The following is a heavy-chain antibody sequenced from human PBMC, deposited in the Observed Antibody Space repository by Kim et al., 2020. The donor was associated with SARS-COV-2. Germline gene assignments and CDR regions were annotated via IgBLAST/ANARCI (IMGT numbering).Heavy chain of an antibody. Sequence: ASVKVSCKASGYTFTSYYMHWVRQAPGQGLEWMGIINPSGGSTSYAQKFQGRVTMTRDTSTSTVYMELSSLRSEDTAVYYCAREEKYSSSSYSNHHNWFDPWGQGTLVTVSS. J-gene: IGHJ5*02. V-gene: IGHV1-46*01. CDR2: INPSGGST. CDR3: AREEKYSSSSYSNHHNWFDP. D-gene: IGHD6-6*01. CDR1: GYTFTSYY.